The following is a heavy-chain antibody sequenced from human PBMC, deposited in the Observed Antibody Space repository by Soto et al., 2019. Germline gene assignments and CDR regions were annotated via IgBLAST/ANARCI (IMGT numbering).Heavy chain of an antibody. J-gene: IGHJ3*02. D-gene: IGHD2-2*03. V-gene: IGHV3-23*01. CDR2: ISCSGGTT. CDR1: GYTCISYA. CDR3: AMDIIIVPAAPNSRDAVDI. Sequence: GGALRLYCAAPGYTCISYAMSWGREAPGKGLDWVSAISCSGGTTDYADSVKGRFTISRDNSKNTLYLQMNSLRAEDTPVYYCAMDIIIVPAAPNSRDAVDISGHWTFVIFS.